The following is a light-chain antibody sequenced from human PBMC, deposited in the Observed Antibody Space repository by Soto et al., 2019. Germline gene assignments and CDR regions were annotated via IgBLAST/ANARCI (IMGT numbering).Light chain of an antibody. Sequence: EVVLTQSPGTLSLSPGERATLSCRASQSVSSNYLAWYQQKSGRAPRLLIFGAFFRAAGIPDRFSGSASGTDFTLAISGLQPEDFVVYYCQQYDTAPLTFGGGTRVEI. CDR1: QSVSSNY. CDR3: QQYDTAPLT. CDR2: GAF. J-gene: IGKJ4*01. V-gene: IGKV3-20*01.